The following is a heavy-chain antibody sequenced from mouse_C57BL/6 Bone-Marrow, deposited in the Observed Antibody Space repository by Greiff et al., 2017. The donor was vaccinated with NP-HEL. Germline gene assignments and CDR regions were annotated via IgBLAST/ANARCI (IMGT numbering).Heavy chain of an antibody. Sequence: EVNVVESGGGLVKPGGSLKLSCAASGFTFSSYAMSWVRQTPEKRLEWVATISDGGSYTYYPDNVKGRFTISRDHAKNNLYLQMSHLKSEDTAMYYCARDNYGSSYDYWCQGTTLTVSS. D-gene: IGHD1-1*01. J-gene: IGHJ2*01. CDR1: GFTFSSYA. CDR3: ARDNYGSSYDY. V-gene: IGHV5-4*01. CDR2: ISDGGSYT.